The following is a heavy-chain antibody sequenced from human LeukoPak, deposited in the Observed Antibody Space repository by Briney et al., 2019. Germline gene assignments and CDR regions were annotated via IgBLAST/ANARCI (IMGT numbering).Heavy chain of an antibody. D-gene: IGHD2-15*01. CDR2: IYRSGGT. CDR1: TDSTNTYY. V-gene: IGHV4-59*01. CDR3: VRLRWELLAPYFDH. J-gene: IGHJ4*02. Sequence: PSETLSLTCSVSTDSTNTYYWSWIRQSPGKGLECIWHIYRSGGTDYNPSVKSRVTISIDMSKKEFSLKLTSVTVADTAMYYCVRLRWELLAPYFDHWGQGALVIVSS.